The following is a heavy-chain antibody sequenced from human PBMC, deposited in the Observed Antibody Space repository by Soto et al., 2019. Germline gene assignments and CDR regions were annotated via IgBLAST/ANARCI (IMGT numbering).Heavy chain of an antibody. D-gene: IGHD5-12*01. V-gene: IGHV4-34*01. J-gene: IGHJ4*02. CDR1: GGSFSGFY. CDR3: ARSRGYSGYGRGGFDY. Sequence: SETLSLTCAVYGGSFSGFYWSWIRQPPGKGLEWIGEINHSGSTNYNPSLKSRVTISVDTSKNQFSLKLSSVTAADTAVYYCARSRGYSGYGRGGFDYWGQGTLVTVSS. CDR2: INHSGST.